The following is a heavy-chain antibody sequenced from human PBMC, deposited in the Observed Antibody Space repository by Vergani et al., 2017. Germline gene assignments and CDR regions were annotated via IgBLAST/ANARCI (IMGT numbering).Heavy chain of an antibody. J-gene: IGHJ4*02. V-gene: IGHV3-23*01. CDR2: ISGSGGST. D-gene: IGHD3-3*01. CDR1: GFTFSSYA. Sequence: EVQLLESGGGLVQPGGSLRLSCAASGFTFSSYAMSWVRQAPGKGLEWVSAISGSGGSTYYADSVKGRFTISRDNSKNTLYLQMNSLRAEDTAVYYCAKGVPAMFGVVTYFDYWGQGTLVTVSS. CDR3: AKGVPAMFGVVTYFDY.